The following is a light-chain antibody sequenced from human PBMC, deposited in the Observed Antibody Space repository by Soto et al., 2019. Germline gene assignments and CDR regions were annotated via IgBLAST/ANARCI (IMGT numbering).Light chain of an antibody. CDR1: QSVSSY. CDR3: QQRSNWPPLT. J-gene: IGKJ1*01. V-gene: IGKV3-11*01. Sequence: EIVLTQSPATLSLSPGERATLSSRASQSVSSYLAWYQQKPGQAPRLLIYDASNRATGIPARFSGSGSGTDFTLTISSLEPEDFAVYYCQQRSNWPPLTFGQGTKVEIK. CDR2: DAS.